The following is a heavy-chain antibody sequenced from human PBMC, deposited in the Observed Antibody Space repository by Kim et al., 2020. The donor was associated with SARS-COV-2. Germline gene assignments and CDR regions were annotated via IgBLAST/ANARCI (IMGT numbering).Heavy chain of an antibody. CDR2: VSSSGRDI. V-gene: IGHV3-48*03. CDR1: GFSISGYE. D-gene: IGHD3-10*01. Sequence: GGSLRLSCAASGFSISGYEMNWVRQAPGKGLEWVSYVSSSGRDIYYADSVKGRFTISRDNARNSLYLQMNSLRAEDTAIYYCVAEYITLSEYFDYWGQGTLGTVAS. CDR3: VAEYITLSEYFDY. J-gene: IGHJ4*02.